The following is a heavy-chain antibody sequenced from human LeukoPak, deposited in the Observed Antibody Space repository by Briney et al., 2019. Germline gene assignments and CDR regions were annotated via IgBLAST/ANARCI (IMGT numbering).Heavy chain of an antibody. J-gene: IGHJ5*02. D-gene: IGHD2-15*01. CDR2: ISAHNSNT. V-gene: IGHV1-18*01. Sequence: ASVKVSCRASGYTFTSYGISWVRQAPGQGLEWMGWISAHNSNTNYAQKLQGRVTMTTDTSTSTAYMELRSLRSDDTAVYYCARDHGIGYCSGGSCSGWFDPWGQGTLVTVSS. CDR1: GYTFTSYG. CDR3: ARDHGIGYCSGGSCSGWFDP.